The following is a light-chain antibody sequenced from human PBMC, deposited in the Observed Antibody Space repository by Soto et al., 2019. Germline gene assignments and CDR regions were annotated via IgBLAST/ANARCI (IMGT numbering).Light chain of an antibody. J-gene: IGKJ1*01. CDR3: HQRKSWPLT. CDR1: QSVSSSY. Sequence: EIVLAQSPGTLSLSPGERATLSCRASQSVSSSYLAWYQQKPGQAPRLLIYDTSNRATGIPARFSGSGSGTDFTLTISSLEPEDFAVYYCHQRKSWPLTFGQGTKVDIK. V-gene: IGKV3D-20*02. CDR2: DTS.